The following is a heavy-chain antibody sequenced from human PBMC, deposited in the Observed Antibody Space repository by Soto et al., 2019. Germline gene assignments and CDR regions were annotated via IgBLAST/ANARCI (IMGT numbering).Heavy chain of an antibody. Sequence: QVQLVQSGAEVRKPGSSVKVSCKASGGTFSSYAISWVRQAPGQGLEWMGGIITLFGTAYYAQMFQGRATIIAGEARSTAYMELSSLRSEDTAVYYCAGASVDTAMITLDWFYCHYGMDVWGQGTTVTVSS. D-gene: IGHD5-18*01. CDR3: AGASVDTAMITLDWFYCHYGMDV. J-gene: IGHJ6*02. V-gene: IGHV1-69*01. CDR2: IITLFGTA. CDR1: GGTFSSYA.